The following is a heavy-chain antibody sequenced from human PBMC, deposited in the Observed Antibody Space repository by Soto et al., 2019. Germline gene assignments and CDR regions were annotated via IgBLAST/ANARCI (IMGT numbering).Heavy chain of an antibody. V-gene: IGHV1-24*01. D-gene: IGHD2-8*01. CDR3: ARGSLMVYANFDY. CDR1: GYTLTELS. Sequence: ASVKVSCKVSGYTLTELSMHWVRQAPGKGLEWMGGFDPEDGETIYAQKFQGRVTISVDTSKNQFSLKLSSVTAADTAVYYCARGSLMVYANFDYWGQGTLVTVSS. CDR2: FDPEDGET. J-gene: IGHJ4*02.